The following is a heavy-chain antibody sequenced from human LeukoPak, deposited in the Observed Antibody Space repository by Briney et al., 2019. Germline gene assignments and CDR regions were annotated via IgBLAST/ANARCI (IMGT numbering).Heavy chain of an antibody. D-gene: IGHD3-22*01. V-gene: IGHV1-18*04. J-gene: IGHJ4*02. CDR2: ISAYNGNT. Sequence: ASVKVSCKASGYTFTSYYMHWVRQAPGQGLEWMGWISAYNGNTNYAQKLQGRVTMTTDTSTSTAYMELRSLRSDDTAVYYCARDSDYYYDSSGSQIFDYWGQGTLVTVSS. CDR1: GYTFTSYY. CDR3: ARDSDYYYDSSGSQIFDY.